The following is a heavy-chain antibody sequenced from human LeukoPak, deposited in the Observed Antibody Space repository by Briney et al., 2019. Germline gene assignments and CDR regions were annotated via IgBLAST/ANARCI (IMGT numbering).Heavy chain of an antibody. CDR3: AGSREGAFDI. D-gene: IGHD5-12*01. CDR2: IYYSGST. Sequence: SETLSLTCTVSGGSISSYYWSWIRQPPGKGLEWIGYIYYSGSTNYNPSLKSRVTISVDTSKNQFSLKLSSVTAADTAVYYCAGSREGAFDIWGKGTMVTVSS. CDR1: GGSISSYY. V-gene: IGHV4-59*01. J-gene: IGHJ3*02.